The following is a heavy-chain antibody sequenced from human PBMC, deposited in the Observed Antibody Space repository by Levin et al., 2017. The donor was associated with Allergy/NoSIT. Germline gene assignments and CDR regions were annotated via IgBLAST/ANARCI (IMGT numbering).Heavy chain of an antibody. D-gene: IGHD6-19*01. CDR2: ISWNSGSI. J-gene: IGHJ4*02. CDR1: GFTFDDYA. Sequence: SLKISCAASGFTFDDYAMHWVRQAPGKGLEWVSGISWNSGSIGYADSVKGRFTISRDNAKNSLYLQMNSLRAEDTALYYCAKDSTGAYSSGSPPSDYWGQGTLVTVSS. CDR3: AKDSTGAYSSGSPPSDY. V-gene: IGHV3-9*01.